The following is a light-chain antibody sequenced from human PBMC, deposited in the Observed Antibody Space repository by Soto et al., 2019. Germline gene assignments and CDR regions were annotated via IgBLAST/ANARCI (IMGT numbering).Light chain of an antibody. CDR2: RAS. J-gene: IGKJ1*01. Sequence: EIVLTQSPGTLSLSPGERATLSCRASQSVSSSYLAWYQQKPGQAPRLLIYRASSRATGIPDRFSGSGSGTDFTLTISILEPEDFAVYYCQQYGISPRTFGQWTNVEIK. V-gene: IGKV3-20*01. CDR3: QQYGISPRT. CDR1: QSVSSSY.